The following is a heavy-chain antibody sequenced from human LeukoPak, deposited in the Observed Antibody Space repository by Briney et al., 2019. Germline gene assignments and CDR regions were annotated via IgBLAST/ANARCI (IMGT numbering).Heavy chain of an antibody. D-gene: IGHD1-26*01. V-gene: IGHV4-59*01. Sequence: SETLSLTCTVSGGSISYYYWTWVRQPPGKGLEWIGYIIYSGRTDYNPSLKSRVTMSVDTSRNQFSLRLSSVTAADTAVYYCARGFGGSYFTDYWGQGTLVTVSS. CDR3: ARGFGGSYFTDY. CDR2: IIYSGRT. J-gene: IGHJ4*02. CDR1: GGSISYYY.